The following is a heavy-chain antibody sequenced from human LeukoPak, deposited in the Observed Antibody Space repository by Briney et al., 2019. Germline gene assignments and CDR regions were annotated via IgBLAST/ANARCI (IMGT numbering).Heavy chain of an antibody. CDR2: ISYSGGT. J-gene: IGHJ4*02. D-gene: IGHD3-16*01. CDR1: GDSIRSYQ. CDR3: ARVGRGDHTWGSYSFDC. V-gene: IGHV4-59*01. Sequence: TSETLSLTCTVSGDSIRSYQWSWFRQPPGKGLEWIGYISYSGGTVYSPSLRSRVTISVDTSKSQFSLKLSSVTAADTAVYYCARVGRGDHTWGSYSFDCWGQGILVTVSS.